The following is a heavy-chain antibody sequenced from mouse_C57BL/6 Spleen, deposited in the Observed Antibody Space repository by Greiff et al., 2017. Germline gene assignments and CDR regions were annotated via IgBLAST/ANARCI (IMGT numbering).Heavy chain of an antibody. J-gene: IGHJ1*03. D-gene: IGHD4-1*01. CDR3: ARTGTEYFDV. CDR2: ISSGGSYT. V-gene: IGHV5-6*01. Sequence: VQLKQSGGDLVKPGGSLKLSCAASGFTFSSYGMSWVRQTPDKRLEWVATISSGGSYTYYPDSVKGRFTISRDNAKNTLYLQMSSLKSEDTAMYYCARTGTEYFDVWGTGTTVTVSS. CDR1: GFTFSSYG.